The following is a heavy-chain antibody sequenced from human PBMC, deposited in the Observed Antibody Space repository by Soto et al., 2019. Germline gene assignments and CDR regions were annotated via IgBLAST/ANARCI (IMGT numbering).Heavy chain of an antibody. CDR1: GYTFTSYG. D-gene: IGHD6-19*01. Sequence: QVQLVQSGAEVKKPGASVKVSCKASGYTFTSYGITWVRQAPGQGLEWMGWISAYNGNIKYAQKLQGRVTMTTDTATSTAYLELRSLRSADTAVYYCARDLAVGLVDYWGQGTLVTVSS. CDR2: ISAYNGNI. J-gene: IGHJ4*02. CDR3: ARDLAVGLVDY. V-gene: IGHV1-18*01.